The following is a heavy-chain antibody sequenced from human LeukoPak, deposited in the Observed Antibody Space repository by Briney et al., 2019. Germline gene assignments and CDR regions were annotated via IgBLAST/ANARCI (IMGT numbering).Heavy chain of an antibody. CDR3: ARAPYYYDSSGSDY. V-gene: IGHV3-48*04. Sequence: GGSLRLSCAAAGFTFSTYSMNWVRQAPGKGLEWVSYISSSSITIYYADSVKGRFTISRDNAKNSLYLQMNSLRAEDTAVYYCARAPYYYDSSGSDYWGQGTLVTVSS. CDR2: ISSSSITI. D-gene: IGHD3-22*01. J-gene: IGHJ4*02. CDR1: GFTFSTYS.